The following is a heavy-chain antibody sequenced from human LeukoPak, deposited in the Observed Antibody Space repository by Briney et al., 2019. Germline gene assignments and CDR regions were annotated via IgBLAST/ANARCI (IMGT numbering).Heavy chain of an antibody. Sequence: GGSLRLSCAASGFTFSSYAMHWVRQAPGKGLEYVSAISSNGGSTYYANSVKGRSTISRDNSKNTLYLQVGSLRAEDMAVYYCARGFPSPDKRPCWGQGTLVTVSS. CDR1: GFTFSSYA. J-gene: IGHJ4*02. CDR3: ARGFPSPDKRPC. CDR2: ISSNGGST. D-gene: IGHD3-10*01. V-gene: IGHV3-64*01.